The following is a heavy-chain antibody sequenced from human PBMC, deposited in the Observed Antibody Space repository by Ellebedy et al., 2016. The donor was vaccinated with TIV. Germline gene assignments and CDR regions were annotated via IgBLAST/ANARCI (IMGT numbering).Heavy chain of an antibody. CDR2: ISSSSSYI. V-gene: IGHV3-21*01. J-gene: IGHJ4*02. Sequence: GESLKISXAASGFTFSSYSMNWVRQAPGKGLEWVSSISSSSSYIYYADSVKGRFTISRDNAKNSLYLQMNSLRAEDTAVYYCARGRGNDYWGQGTLVTVSS. CDR1: GFTFSSYS. D-gene: IGHD3-16*01. CDR3: ARGRGNDY.